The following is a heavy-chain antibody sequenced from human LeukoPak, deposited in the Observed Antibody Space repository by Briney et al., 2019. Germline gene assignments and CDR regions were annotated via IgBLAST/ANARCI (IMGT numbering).Heavy chain of an antibody. V-gene: IGHV1-69*01. J-gene: IGHJ4*02. CDR1: GGTFSSYS. Sequence: SVKVSCKASGGTFSSYSISWVRQAPGQGLEWMGGIIPIFDTADYAQKFQGRVTITADESTSTAYMELSSLRSEDTAVYYCARGPPSYYYFDYWGQGTLVTVSS. CDR2: IIPIFDTA. CDR3: ARGPPSYYYFDY. D-gene: IGHD3-10*01.